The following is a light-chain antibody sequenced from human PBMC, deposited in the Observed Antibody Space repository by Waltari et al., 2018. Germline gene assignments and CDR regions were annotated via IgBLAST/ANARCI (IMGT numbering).Light chain of an antibody. J-gene: IGKJ4*02. Sequence: ETVMTQSPATLSVSPVESSTLSCRATESVGTNLAWYLQKPGQPPSLLIYHASARATGVPNRFSGSGSGTEFTLTISSLQSEDFALYFCQQYNNWPPLTFGGGTKVEMK. CDR3: QQYNNWPPLT. CDR2: HAS. V-gene: IGKV3-15*01. CDR1: ESVGTN.